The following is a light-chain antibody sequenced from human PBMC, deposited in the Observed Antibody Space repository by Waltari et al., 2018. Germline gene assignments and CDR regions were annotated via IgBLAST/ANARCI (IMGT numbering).Light chain of an antibody. CDR1: SPNIGACYD. J-gene: IGLJ3*02. CDR2: GNN. Sequence: QSVLTQPPSVSGAPGQRVTISCTGSSPNIGACYDVHWYQQLPGTAPKLLIYGNNNRPSGVPDRVSGSKSGTSASLAITGLQADDEADYFCQSYDSGLSGHWVFGGGTKLTVL. CDR3: QSYDSGLSGHWV. V-gene: IGLV1-40*01.